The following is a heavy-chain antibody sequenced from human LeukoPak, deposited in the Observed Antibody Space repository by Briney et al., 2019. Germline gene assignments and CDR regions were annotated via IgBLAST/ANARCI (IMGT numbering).Heavy chain of an antibody. CDR2: ISAYNGNT. J-gene: IGHJ4*02. CDR3: ASQWQLEGFDY. Sequence: ASVKVSCKASGYTFTSYGISWVRQAPGQGLEWMGWISAYNGNTNYAQKLQGRVTMTTDTSTSTAYKELRSLRSDDTAVYYCASQWQLEGFDYWGQGTLVTVSS. V-gene: IGHV1-18*01. D-gene: IGHD6-6*01. CDR1: GYTFTSYG.